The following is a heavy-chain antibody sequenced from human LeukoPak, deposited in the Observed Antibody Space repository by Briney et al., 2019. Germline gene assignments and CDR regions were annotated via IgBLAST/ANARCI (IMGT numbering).Heavy chain of an antibody. Sequence: GGSLRLSCAASGFTFSNYGMSWVRQAPGKGPEWVSTIGGSGGSTYYADSVKGRFTISRDNSKNTLYLQMNSLRAEDTAVYYCATRGVGYAFDYWGRGTLVTVSS. CDR1: GFTFSNYG. V-gene: IGHV3-23*01. CDR2: IGGSGGST. D-gene: IGHD5-12*01. CDR3: ATRGVGYAFDY. J-gene: IGHJ4*02.